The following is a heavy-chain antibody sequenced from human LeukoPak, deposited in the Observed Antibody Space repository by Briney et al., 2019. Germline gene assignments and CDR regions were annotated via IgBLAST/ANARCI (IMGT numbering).Heavy chain of an antibody. CDR2: INPSGGST. V-gene: IGHV1-46*01. CDR3: ARAYDFPDY. D-gene: IGHD3-3*01. CDR1: GYTFTVYY. J-gene: IGHJ4*02. Sequence: GASVNVSFTASGYTFTVYYMHWVRQAPGQGLEWMGIINPSGGSTSYAQKFQGRVTMTRDTSTSTVYMELSSLRSEDTAVYYCARAYDFPDYWGQGTLVTVSS.